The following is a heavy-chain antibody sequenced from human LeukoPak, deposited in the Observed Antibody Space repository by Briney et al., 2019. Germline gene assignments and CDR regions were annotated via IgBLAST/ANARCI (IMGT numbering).Heavy chain of an antibody. D-gene: IGHD3-9*01. J-gene: IGHJ3*02. CDR3: ARVSIRYFDWLSHDAFDI. V-gene: IGHV4-34*01. Sequence: SETLSLTCAVYGGSFSGYYWSWIRQPPGKGLEWIGEINHSGSTNYNPSLKSRATISVDTSKNQFSLKLSSVTAADTAVYYCARVSIRYFDWLSHDAFDIWGQGTMVTVSS. CDR2: INHSGST. CDR1: GGSFSGYY.